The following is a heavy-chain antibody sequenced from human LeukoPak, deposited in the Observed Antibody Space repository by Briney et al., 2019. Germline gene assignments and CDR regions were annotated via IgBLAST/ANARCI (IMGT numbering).Heavy chain of an antibody. V-gene: IGHV3-66*01. J-gene: IGHJ4*02. Sequence: GGSLRLSCAPSGFTFSSYAMSWVRQAPGKGMEWVSVIYSGGSTYYADSVKGRFTISRDNSKNTLYLQMNSLRAEDTAVYYCARGGPAAGRFDYWGEGALVTVSS. CDR2: IYSGGST. D-gene: IGHD6-13*01. CDR3: ARGGPAAGRFDY. CDR1: GFTFSSYA.